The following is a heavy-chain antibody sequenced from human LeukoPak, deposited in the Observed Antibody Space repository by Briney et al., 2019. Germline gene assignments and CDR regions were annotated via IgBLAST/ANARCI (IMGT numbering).Heavy chain of an antibody. Sequence: GGSLRLSCAASGFTFSSYAMSWVRQAPGKGLEWVSTISGSGGSTYHADSVKGRLTISRDNSKNTLYLQMNSLRAEDTAVYYCARGSRTVTPRDAFDIWGQGTMVTVSS. CDR1: GFTFSSYA. CDR3: ARGSRTVTPRDAFDI. D-gene: IGHD4-17*01. V-gene: IGHV3-23*01. CDR2: ISGSGGST. J-gene: IGHJ3*02.